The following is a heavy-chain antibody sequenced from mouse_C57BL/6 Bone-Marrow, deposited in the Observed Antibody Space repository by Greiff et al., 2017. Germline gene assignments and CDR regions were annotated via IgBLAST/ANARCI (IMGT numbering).Heavy chain of an antibody. Sequence: QVQLQQSGAELAKPGASVKLSCKASGYTFTSYWMHWVKQRPGQGLDWIGYINPSSGYTKYNQKFKDKATLTADKSSSPAYMQLSSLTYEESAVXYCARSGLYYYGSTYFDYWGQGTTLTVSS. CDR2: INPSSGYT. J-gene: IGHJ2*01. CDR1: GYTFTSYW. V-gene: IGHV1-7*01. D-gene: IGHD1-1*01. CDR3: ARSGLYYYGSTYFDY.